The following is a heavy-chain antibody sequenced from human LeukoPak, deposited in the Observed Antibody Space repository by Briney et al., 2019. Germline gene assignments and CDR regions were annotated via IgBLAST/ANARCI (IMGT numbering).Heavy chain of an antibody. D-gene: IGHD1-26*01. Sequence: GGSLRLSCAASGFTFSTYTMAWVRQAPGGGLEWVSGISDNGGRTYYADSVKGRFAISRDDSKSTLYLQMNSLRAEDTAVYYCANLKLLRDYWGQGTLVTVSS. V-gene: IGHV3-23*01. CDR1: GFTFSTYT. CDR2: ISDNGGRT. CDR3: ANLKLLRDY. J-gene: IGHJ4*02.